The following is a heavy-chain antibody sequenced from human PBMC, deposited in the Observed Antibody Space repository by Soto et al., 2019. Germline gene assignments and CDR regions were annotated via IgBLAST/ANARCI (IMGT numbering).Heavy chain of an antibody. J-gene: IGHJ4*02. V-gene: IGHV3-53*01. Sequence: EVQLVESGGGLIQPGGSLRLSCAVSGFTVRANDMSWVRQAPGKGLEWVSVIYSGDTTYYADSVKGRFIISRDISKNILYLQMNILRAEDTAVYYCHGYGYWGQGTLVTVSS. CDR3: HGYGY. CDR1: GFTVRAND. D-gene: IGHD5-18*01. CDR2: IYSGDTT.